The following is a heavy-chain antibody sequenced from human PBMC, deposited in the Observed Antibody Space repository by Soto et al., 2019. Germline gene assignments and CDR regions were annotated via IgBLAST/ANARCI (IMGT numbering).Heavy chain of an antibody. CDR3: ARDCAGYSSGWYQRGGFDY. J-gene: IGHJ4*02. CDR2: IWYDASNK. D-gene: IGHD6-19*01. CDR1: GFTFSSYG. Sequence: QVQLVESGGGVVQPGRSLRLSCEASGFTFSSYGMHWVRQAPGKGLAWVAVIWYDASNKYYADSVKGRFTISRDNSKNTLYLQMNSLRAEDTAVYYCARDCAGYSSGWYQRGGFDYWGQGTLVTVSS. V-gene: IGHV3-33*01.